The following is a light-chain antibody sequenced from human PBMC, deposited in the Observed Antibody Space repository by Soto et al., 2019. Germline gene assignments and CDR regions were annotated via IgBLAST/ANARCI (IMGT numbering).Light chain of an antibody. V-gene: IGLV2-14*01. CDR1: SSDVGGFDF. CDR2: EFT. Sequence: QSALTQPASVSGAPGQSITISCTGTSSDVGGFDFVSWVQRRPGKAPRIIIYEFTNRPSGISDRFSGSKSGNTASLTISGLQAEDEGEYFCIAYIKTTTLYVFGSGTKVTVL. J-gene: IGLJ1*01. CDR3: IAYIKTTTLYV.